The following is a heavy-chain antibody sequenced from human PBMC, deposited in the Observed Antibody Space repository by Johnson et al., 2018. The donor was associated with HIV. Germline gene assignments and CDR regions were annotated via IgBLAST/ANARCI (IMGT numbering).Heavy chain of an antibody. CDR2: ISGSGDNT. J-gene: IGHJ3*02. Sequence: VQLVESGGALVQPGGSLRLSCAASAFTFSAYWMHWVRQAPGQGLVWVSTISGSGDNTYYADSVKGRFTISRDNSKNTLFLQMNTLRTEDTAIYYCARDRGDILTGYTFDAFDIWGQGTKVTVSS. CDR1: AFTFSAYW. V-gene: IGHV3-23*04. CDR3: ARDRGDILTGYTFDAFDI. D-gene: IGHD3-9*01.